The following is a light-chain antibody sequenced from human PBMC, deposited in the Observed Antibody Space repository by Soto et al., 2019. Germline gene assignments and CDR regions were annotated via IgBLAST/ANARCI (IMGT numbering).Light chain of an antibody. Sequence: QSVLTQPPSVSGSPGQSVTISCTGTSSDVGSGNGVSWYQQPPGTAPKLMIYEVSNRPSGVPDRFSGSKSGNTASLIISGLQAEDEADYYCSSYTSSRNLVFGGGTKLTVL. J-gene: IGLJ2*01. CDR1: SSDVGSGNG. CDR3: SSYTSSRNLV. CDR2: EVS. V-gene: IGLV2-18*02.